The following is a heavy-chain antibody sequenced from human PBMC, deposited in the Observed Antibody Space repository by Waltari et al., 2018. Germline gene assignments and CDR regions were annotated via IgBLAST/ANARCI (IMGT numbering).Heavy chain of an antibody. J-gene: IGHJ4*02. V-gene: IGHV1-69*08. CDR2: VIPIFGTA. Sequence: QVQLVQSGAEVKKPGSSVKVSCKASGGTFSSYAISWVRQAPGQGREWMGRVIPIFGTANYAQKFQGRVTITADKSTSTAYMELSSLRSEDTAVYYCARDSPTTMHPPFFDYWGQGTLVTVSS. CDR3: ARDSPTTMHPPFFDY. CDR1: GGTFSSYA. D-gene: IGHD2-2*01.